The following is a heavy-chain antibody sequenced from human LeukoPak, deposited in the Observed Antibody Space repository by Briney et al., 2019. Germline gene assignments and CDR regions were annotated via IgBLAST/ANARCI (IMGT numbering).Heavy chain of an antibody. V-gene: IGHV3-23*01. Sequence: GGSLRLSCAASGFTFSSYAMSWVRQAPGKGLEWVSAISGSGGSTYYADSVKGRFTISRDNSKNTLYLQMNSLRAEDTAVYYCAKNGGWLQSTEYYFDYWGQGTLVTVSS. D-gene: IGHD5-24*01. CDR2: ISGSGGST. CDR1: GFTFSSYA. J-gene: IGHJ4*02. CDR3: AKNGGWLQSTEYYFDY.